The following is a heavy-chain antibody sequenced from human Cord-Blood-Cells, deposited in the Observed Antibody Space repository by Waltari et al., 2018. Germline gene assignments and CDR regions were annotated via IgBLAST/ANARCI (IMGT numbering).Heavy chain of an antibody. J-gene: IGHJ4*02. Sequence: YMSWIRQPPGKGLEWIGYIYYSGSTNYNPSLKSRVTISVDTSKNQFSLKLSSVTAADTAVYYCARVGGSGSYYDYWGQGTLVTVSS. CDR3: ARVGGSGSYYDY. D-gene: IGHD3-10*01. CDR1: Y. V-gene: IGHV4-59*01. CDR2: IYYSGST.